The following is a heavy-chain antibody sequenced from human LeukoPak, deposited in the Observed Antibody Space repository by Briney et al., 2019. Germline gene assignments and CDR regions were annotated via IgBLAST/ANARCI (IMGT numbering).Heavy chain of an antibody. D-gene: IGHD3-16*02. CDR3: ARDGGHMITFGGVIVTNWFDP. Sequence: ASVKVSFKASGGTFSSYAISWVRQAPGQGLEWMGGIIPIFGTANYAQKLQGRVTITADESTSTAYMELSSLRSEDTAVYYCARDGGHMITFGGVIVTNWFDPWGQGTLVTVSS. CDR1: GGTFSSYA. CDR2: IIPIFGTA. J-gene: IGHJ5*02. V-gene: IGHV1-69*13.